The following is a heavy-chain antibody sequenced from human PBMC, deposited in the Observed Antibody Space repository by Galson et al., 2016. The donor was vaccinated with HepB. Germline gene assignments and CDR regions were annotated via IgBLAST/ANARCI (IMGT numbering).Heavy chain of an antibody. J-gene: IGHJ4*02. V-gene: IGHV3-33*01. CDR1: GFTFTNYG. CDR3: ARSALHSSSWGYFDY. D-gene: IGHD6-13*01. Sequence: SLRLSCATSGFTFTNYGFHWVRQAPGKGLEWLAVIWYDGSYKFYADSVRGRLTLSRDNANNTVYLQMNSLRAEDTAVYYCARSALHSSSWGYFDYWGQGTLVTVSS. CDR2: IWYDGSYK.